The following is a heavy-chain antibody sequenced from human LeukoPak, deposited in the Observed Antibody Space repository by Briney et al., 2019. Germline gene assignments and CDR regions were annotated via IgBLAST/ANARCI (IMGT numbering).Heavy chain of an antibody. CDR1: GYSISSGYY. D-gene: IGHD2-15*01. CDR2: IYHSGST. V-gene: IGHV4-38-2*02. J-gene: IGHJ4*02. CDR3: ARTYCSGGSCYPFDY. Sequence: PSETLSLTCTVSGYSISSGYYWGWIRQPPGKGLEWIGSIYHSGSTYYNPSLKSRVTISVDTSKNQFSLKLSSVTAADTAVYYCARTYCSGGSCYPFDYWGQGTLVTVSS.